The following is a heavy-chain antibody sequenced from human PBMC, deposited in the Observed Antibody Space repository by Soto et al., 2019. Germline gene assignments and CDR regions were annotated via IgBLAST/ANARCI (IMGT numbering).Heavy chain of an antibody. J-gene: IGHJ4*02. CDR2: INTYNGMT. CDR1: GYTFINYH. V-gene: IGHV1-18*01. CDR3: AKSPRGEMATD. D-gene: IGHD5-12*01. Sequence: QVQLVQSGGEVKKPGASVTVSGKASGYTFINYHITWVRQAPGKGLEWMAWINTYNGMTDYAQRFQGRVTMTRDTSTSTAYMELRNLGSDDTAVYFCAKSPRGEMATDWGQGTLVTVSS.